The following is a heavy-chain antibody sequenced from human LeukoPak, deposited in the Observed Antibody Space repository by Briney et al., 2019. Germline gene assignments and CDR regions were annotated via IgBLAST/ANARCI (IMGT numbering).Heavy chain of an antibody. CDR1: GGSLNKYY. V-gene: IGHV4-59*01. Sequence: SETLSLTCTVSGGSLNKYYWSWIRQSPGKGLKWLGYVHDSAGTIYNPSLKSRVTISVGTSKTQFSLKVTSVTTADTAVYYCAKGRKDFDTNLGPFDSWGQGILVTVSS. D-gene: IGHD3-9*01. CDR2: VHDSAGT. CDR3: AKGRKDFDTNLGPFDS. J-gene: IGHJ4*02.